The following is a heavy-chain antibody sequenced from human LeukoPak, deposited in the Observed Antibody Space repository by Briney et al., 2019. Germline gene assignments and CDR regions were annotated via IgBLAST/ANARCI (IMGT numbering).Heavy chain of an antibody. CDR2: INPNSGGT. CDR1: GYTFTGYY. CDR3: ARDPSYYYGSGTFDY. Sequence: VASVKVSCKASGYTFTGYYMHWVRQAPGQGLEWMGWINPNSGGTNYAQKFQGRVTMTRDTSISTAYMELSRLRSDDTAVYYCARDPSYYYGSGTFDYWGQGTLVTVSS. D-gene: IGHD3-10*01. V-gene: IGHV1-2*02. J-gene: IGHJ4*02.